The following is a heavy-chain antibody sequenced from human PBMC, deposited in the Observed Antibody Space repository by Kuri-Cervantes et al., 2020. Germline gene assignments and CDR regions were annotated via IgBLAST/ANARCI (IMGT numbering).Heavy chain of an antibody. V-gene: IGHV3-7*01. CDR2: IKHDGSEK. Sequence: GESLKISCAASGFIFTSYWKNWVRQAPGKGLEWVANIKHDGSEKYYVDSVKGRFTISRDNAKNSLYLQMNSLRAEDTAVYYCANRVYSNYYFEYWGQGTLVTVSS. D-gene: IGHD4-11*01. J-gene: IGHJ4*02. CDR1: GFIFTSYW. CDR3: ANRVYSNYYFEY.